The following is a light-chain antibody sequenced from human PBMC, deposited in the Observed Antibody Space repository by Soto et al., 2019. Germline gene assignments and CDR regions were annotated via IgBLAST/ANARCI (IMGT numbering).Light chain of an antibody. J-gene: IGKJ1*01. CDR2: AAS. CDR1: QSISTY. CDR3: QQTYSTPPT. V-gene: IGKV1-39*01. Sequence: DIQMTQSPSSVSASVGDRVTITCRASQSISTYLNWYQQKAGLAPKLLIYAASSLQSGVPSRFSGSGSGTDFTLTISSLQPEDFATYYCQQTYSTPPTFGQGTKV.